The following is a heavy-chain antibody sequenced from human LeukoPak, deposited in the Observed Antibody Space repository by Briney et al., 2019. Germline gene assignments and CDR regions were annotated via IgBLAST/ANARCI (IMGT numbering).Heavy chain of an antibody. CDR1: GGSLSGAH. CDR2: INHTGNT. V-gene: IGHV4-34*01. D-gene: IGHD3-9*01. Sequence: KPSETLSLTCTVQGGSLSGAHWTWIRQPPGKGLEWIGEINHTGNTNYNPSFKSRVTMSADTPKNQFSLNLTSVTAADTALYYCARGPVRLARPYDFWGQGTLVTVSS. CDR3: ARGPVRLARPYDF. J-gene: IGHJ4*02.